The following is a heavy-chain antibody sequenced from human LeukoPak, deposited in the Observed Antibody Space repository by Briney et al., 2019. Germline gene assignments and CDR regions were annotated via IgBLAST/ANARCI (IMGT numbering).Heavy chain of an antibody. CDR1: GGTFSSYA. CDR2: INAGNGNT. CDR3: ARTLSCSGGSCNKYNWFDP. V-gene: IGHV1-3*01. Sequence: ASVKVSCKASGGTFSSYAISWVRQAPGQGLEWMGWINAGNGNTKYSQKFQGRVTITRDTSASTAYMELSSLRSEDTAVYYCARTLSCSGGSCNKYNWFDPWGQGTLVTVSS. D-gene: IGHD2-15*01. J-gene: IGHJ5*02.